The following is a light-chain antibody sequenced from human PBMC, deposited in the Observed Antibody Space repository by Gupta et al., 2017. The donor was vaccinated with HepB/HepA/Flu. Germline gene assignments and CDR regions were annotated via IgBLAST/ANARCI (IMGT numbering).Light chain of an antibody. CDR3: QVWDSSSDRHWV. V-gene: IGLV3-21*04. J-gene: IGLJ3*02. CDR2: YDS. Sequence: SYVLTQPPSVSVAPGKTARITCGGNNIGSKSVHWYQQKPGQAPVLVIYYDSDRPSGIPERFSGSNSGNTATLTISRVEAGDEADYYCQVWDSSSDRHWVFGGGTKLTVL. CDR1: NIGSKS.